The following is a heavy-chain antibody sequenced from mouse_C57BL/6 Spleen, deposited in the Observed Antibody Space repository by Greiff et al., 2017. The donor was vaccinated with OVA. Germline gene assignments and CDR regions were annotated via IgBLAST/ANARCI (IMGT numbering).Heavy chain of an antibody. CDR2: ISHSRGYT. D-gene: IGHD1-1*01. V-gene: IGHV1-7*01. J-gene: IGHJ4*01. CDR1: GYTFTSYW. Sequence: VQLQQSGAELAKPGASVKLSCKASGYTFTSYWMHWVKQRPGQGLEWIGYISHSRGYTKYNQKFKDKATLSGDKSSSTAYMQLSSLTYEDSAVYYGARENGSSRYYAMDYWGQGTSVTVSS. CDR3: ARENGSSRYYAMDY.